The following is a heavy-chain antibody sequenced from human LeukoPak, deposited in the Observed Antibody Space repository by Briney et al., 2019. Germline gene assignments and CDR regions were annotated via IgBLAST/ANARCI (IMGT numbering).Heavy chain of an antibody. CDR3: ASILRSGSGYYFDY. D-gene: IGHD3-10*01. CDR2: IYGGDTT. Sequence: GGSLRLSCEASGFTVSTNYMSWVRQAPGKGLEWVSVIYGGDTTFYADSVRGKFTISRDNSKNTLYLQMNSLRAEDTAVYYCASILRSGSGYYFDYWGQGTLVTVSS. J-gene: IGHJ4*02. V-gene: IGHV3-66*01. CDR1: GFTVSTNY.